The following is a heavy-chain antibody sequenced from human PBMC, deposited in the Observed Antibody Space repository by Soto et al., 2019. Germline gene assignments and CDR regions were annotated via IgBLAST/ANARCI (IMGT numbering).Heavy chain of an antibody. J-gene: IGHJ6*02. CDR3: ASHHKGGYYYYGMDV. CDR2: ISSSGSTI. Sequence: XVSLRLTCAASGFTFSSYEKNGVRQAPGKGLEWVSYISSSGSTIYYADSVKGRFTISRDNAKNSLYLQMNSLRAEDTAVYYCASHHKGGYYYYGMDVWGHGTTVTVS. V-gene: IGHV3-48*03. CDR1: GFTFSSYE.